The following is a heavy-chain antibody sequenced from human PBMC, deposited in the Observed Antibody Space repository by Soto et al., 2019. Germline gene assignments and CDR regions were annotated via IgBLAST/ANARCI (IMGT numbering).Heavy chain of an antibody. Sequence: QVQLVQSGAEVKEPGDSVRVSCEASGYTFTAYYIHWVRQAPGQGLEWMGWINTKFGDTAYAQDFQGRVSMTRDMSISTVYMELSRLTSGDTAIYYCASNTDYYHGPGSGNGHGFWGQGTTVTVFS. CDR2: INTKFGDT. CDR1: GYTFTAYY. CDR3: ASNTDYYHGPGSGNGHGF. J-gene: IGHJ6*02. V-gene: IGHV1-2*02. D-gene: IGHD3-10*01.